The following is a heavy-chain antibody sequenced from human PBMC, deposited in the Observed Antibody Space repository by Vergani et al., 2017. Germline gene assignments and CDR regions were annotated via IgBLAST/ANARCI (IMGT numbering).Heavy chain of an antibody. CDR2: IRSKAYGGTT. Sequence: EVQLVESGGGLVQPGRSLRLSCTASGFTFGDYAMSWVRQAPGKGLEWVGFIRSKAYGGTTEYAASVKGRFTISRDDSKSIAYLQMNSLKTEDTALYYCTTRYCSSTSCYADFDYWGQGTLVTVSS. CDR3: TTRYCSSTSCYADFDY. CDR1: GFTFGDYA. D-gene: IGHD2-2*01. V-gene: IGHV3-49*04. J-gene: IGHJ4*02.